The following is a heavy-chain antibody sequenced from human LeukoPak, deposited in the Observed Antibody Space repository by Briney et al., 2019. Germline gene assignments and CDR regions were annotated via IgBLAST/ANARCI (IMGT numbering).Heavy chain of an antibody. CDR2: INPNSGGT. Sequence: ASVKVSCKASGYTFTGYYMHWVRQAPGQGLGWMGWINPNSGGTNYAQKFQGRVTMTRDTSISTAYMELSRLRSDDTAVYYCARGDMKDFGYCSGGSCYSGDYWGQGTLVTVSS. CDR1: GYTFTGYY. V-gene: IGHV1-2*02. D-gene: IGHD2-15*01. CDR3: ARGDMKDFGYCSGGSCYSGDY. J-gene: IGHJ4*02.